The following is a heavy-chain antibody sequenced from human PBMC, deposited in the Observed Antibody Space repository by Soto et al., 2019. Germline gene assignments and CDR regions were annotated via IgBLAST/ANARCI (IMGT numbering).Heavy chain of an antibody. Sequence: QVQLVESGGGVVQPGRSLRLSCAASGFTFSSYAMHWVRQAPGKGLEWVAVISYDGSNKYYADSVKGRFTISRDNSKNTLYLQMNSLRAEDTAVYYCARDLTLHSGYYAPYYYYGMDVWGQGTTVTVSS. J-gene: IGHJ6*02. V-gene: IGHV3-30-3*01. CDR2: ISYDGSNK. D-gene: IGHD3-22*01. CDR1: GFTFSSYA. CDR3: ARDLTLHSGYYAPYYYYGMDV.